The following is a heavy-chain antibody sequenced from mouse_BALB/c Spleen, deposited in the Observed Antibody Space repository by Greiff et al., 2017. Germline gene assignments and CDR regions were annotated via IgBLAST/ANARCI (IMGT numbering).Heavy chain of an antibody. V-gene: IGHV2-4-1*01. Sequence: QVHVKQSGPGLVQPSQSLSITCTVSGFSLTSYGVHWVRQSPGKGLEWLGVIWSGGSTDYNAAFISRLSISKDNSKSQVFLKMNSLQADDTAIYYCARKALKHKAMDYWGQGTSVTVSS. CDR2: IWSGGST. CDR1: GFSLTSYG. D-gene: IGHD3-1*01. CDR3: ARKALKHKAMDY. J-gene: IGHJ4*01.